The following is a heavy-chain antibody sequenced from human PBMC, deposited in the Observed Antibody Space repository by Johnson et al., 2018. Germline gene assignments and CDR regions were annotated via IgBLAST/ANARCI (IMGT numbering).Heavy chain of an antibody. Sequence: QVQLQESGAEVKKPGASVKVSCRASGYTFTNYYMHWVRQGPGQGLEWMGIINPSDGSTTYAQKFQGRVTMTRDTSTSTVYMELSSLRSEDTAVYYCAIDPRATYRNRRNYYYGLDVWGQGTTVTVSS. CDR2: INPSDGST. D-gene: IGHD1-26*01. J-gene: IGHJ6*02. CDR1: GYTFTNYY. CDR3: AIDPRATYRNRRNYYYGLDV. V-gene: IGHV1-46*01.